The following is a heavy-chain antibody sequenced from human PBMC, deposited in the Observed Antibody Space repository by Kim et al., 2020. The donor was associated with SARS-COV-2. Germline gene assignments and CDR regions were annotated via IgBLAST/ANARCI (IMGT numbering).Heavy chain of an antibody. CDR1: GFTFSSYD. Sequence: GGSLRLSCAASGFTFSSYDMSWVRQAPGKGLEWVSAISGSGGSTYYADAGKGRFTISRDNSKNTQYLQMNSLRAEDTAVYYCAVTRDGYDDYFDYWGQGTLVTVSS. CDR3: AVTRDGYDDYFDY. D-gene: IGHD5-12*01. J-gene: IGHJ4*02. CDR2: ISGSGGST. V-gene: IGHV3-23*01.